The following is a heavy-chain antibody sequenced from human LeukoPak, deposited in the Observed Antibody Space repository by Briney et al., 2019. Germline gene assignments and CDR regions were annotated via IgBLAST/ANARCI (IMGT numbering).Heavy chain of an antibody. CDR1: GGSFSGYY. V-gene: IGHV4-34*01. CDR3: AGDYYGSGSYLGWFDP. CDR2: INHSGST. D-gene: IGHD3-10*01. Sequence: PSETLSLTCAVYGGSFSGYYWSWIRQPPGKGLEWIGEINHSGSTNYNPSLKSRVTISVDTSKNQLSLKLSSVTAADTAVYYCAGDYYGSGSYLGWFDPWGQGTLVTVSS. J-gene: IGHJ5*02.